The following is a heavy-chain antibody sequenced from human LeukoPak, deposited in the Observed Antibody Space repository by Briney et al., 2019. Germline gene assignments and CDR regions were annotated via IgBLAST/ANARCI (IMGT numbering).Heavy chain of an antibody. CDR1: GFSLSTSGVG. V-gene: IGHV2-5*02. J-gene: IGHJ4*02. D-gene: IGHD2-21*02. Sequence: SGPTLVNPTQTLTLTCTFSGFSLSTSGVGVGWIRQPPGKALEWLALIYWDDDKRYSPSLKSRLTITKDTSKNQVVLTMTNMDPVDSPTYFCAQTLAYCGGDCYWGYWGQGTLVTVSS. CDR2: IYWDDDK. CDR3: AQTLAYCGGDCYWGY.